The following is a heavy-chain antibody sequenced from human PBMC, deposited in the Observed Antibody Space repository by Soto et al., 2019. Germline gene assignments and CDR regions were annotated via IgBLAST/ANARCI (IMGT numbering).Heavy chain of an antibody. CDR1: GGSISSSSYY. CDR2: IYYSGST. CDR3: ARGRAYTYYYDSSGYPTYFDY. J-gene: IGHJ4*02. D-gene: IGHD3-22*01. V-gene: IGHV4-39*07. Sequence: SETLSLTCTVSGGSISSSSYYWGWIRQPPGKGLEWIGSIYYSGSTYYNPSLKSRVTISVDRSKNQFSLKLSSVTAADTAVYYCARGRAYTYYYDSSGYPTYFDYWGQGTLVTVSS.